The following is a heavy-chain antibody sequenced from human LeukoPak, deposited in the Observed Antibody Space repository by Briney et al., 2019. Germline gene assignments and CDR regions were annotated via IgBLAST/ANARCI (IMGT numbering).Heavy chain of an antibody. Sequence: GGSLRLSCAASGFTFSDYWMYWVRQAPGQGLVWVSRINSDGTSTNYADSVKGRLTISRDNTKNTLYLQMNSLTVEDTAVYYCVSFYETYWGRGTLVTVSS. CDR1: GFTFSDYW. CDR3: VSFYETY. V-gene: IGHV3-74*01. CDR2: INSDGTST. J-gene: IGHJ4*02. D-gene: IGHD2/OR15-2a*01.